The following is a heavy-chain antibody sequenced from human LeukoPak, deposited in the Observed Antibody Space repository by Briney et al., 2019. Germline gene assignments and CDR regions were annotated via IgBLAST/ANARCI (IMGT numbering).Heavy chain of an antibody. D-gene: IGHD3-10*01. V-gene: IGHV1-24*01. CDR2: FDPEDGET. CDR1: GYTLTELS. Sequence: ASVKVSCKVSGYTLTELSMHWVRQAPGKGLEWMGGFDPEDGETIYAQKFQGRVTMTEDTSTDTAYMELSSLRSEDTAVYYCATTKGDYYGSGSYYNRGFDYWGQGTLVTVSS. CDR3: ATTKGDYYGSGSYYNRGFDY. J-gene: IGHJ4*02.